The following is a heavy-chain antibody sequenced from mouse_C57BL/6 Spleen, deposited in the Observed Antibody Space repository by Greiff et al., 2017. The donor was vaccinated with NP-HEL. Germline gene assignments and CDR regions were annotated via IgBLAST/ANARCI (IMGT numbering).Heavy chain of an antibody. J-gene: IGHJ2*01. Sequence: QVQLQQPGAELVRPGSSVKLSCKASGYTFTSYWMHWVKQRPIQGLEWIGNIDPSDSETHYNQKFKDKATLTVDKSSSTAYMQLSSLTSEDSAVYYCARLYYYGSSYGYFDYWGQGTTLTVSS. V-gene: IGHV1-52*01. CDR2: IDPSDSET. CDR3: ARLYYYGSSYGYFDY. D-gene: IGHD1-1*01. CDR1: GYTFTSYW.